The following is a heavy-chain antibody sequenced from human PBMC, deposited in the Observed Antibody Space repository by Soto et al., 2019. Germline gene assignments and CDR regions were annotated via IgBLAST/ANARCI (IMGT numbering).Heavy chain of an antibody. J-gene: IGHJ6*02. Sequence: HPGGSLRLSCAASGFTFSNYGMHWVRQAPGKGLEWVAFISDDGSNKYYADSMKGRFTMSRDNSKSTLYLQMNSLRVEDTAVYYCTKRRNVLRFLEWSSGMEVWGQGTTVTVSS. CDR1: GFTFSNYG. CDR3: TKRRNVLRFLEWSSGMEV. V-gene: IGHV3-30*18. CDR2: ISDDGSNK. D-gene: IGHD3-3*01.